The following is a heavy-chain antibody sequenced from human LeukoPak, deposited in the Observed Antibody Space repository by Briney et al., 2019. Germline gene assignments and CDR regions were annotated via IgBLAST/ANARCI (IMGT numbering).Heavy chain of an antibody. Sequence: GASVKVSCKASGYTFTSYYMHWVRQAPGQGLVWMGIINPSGGSTSYAQKFQGRVTMTRDTSTSTVYMELSSLRSEDTAVYYCARGSPNWVGATSHFDYWGQGTLVTVSS. CDR1: GYTFTSYY. D-gene: IGHD1-26*01. V-gene: IGHV1-46*01. CDR2: INPSGGST. CDR3: ARGSPNWVGATSHFDY. J-gene: IGHJ4*02.